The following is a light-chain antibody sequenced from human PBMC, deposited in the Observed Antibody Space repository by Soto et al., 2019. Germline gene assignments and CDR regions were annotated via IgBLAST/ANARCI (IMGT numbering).Light chain of an antibody. Sequence: DIVMTQSPDALAVSLGETAAINCKSSQSVLYSSNSKNYLAWFQQKPAQPPKLLIYWASTRGSGVPDRFSGSGSGTDFTLTISSLQAEDVAVYYWQQYYSTPPTFGRGTKVEIK. CDR2: WAS. CDR1: QSVLYSSNSKNY. CDR3: QQYYSTPPT. J-gene: IGKJ1*01. V-gene: IGKV4-1*01.